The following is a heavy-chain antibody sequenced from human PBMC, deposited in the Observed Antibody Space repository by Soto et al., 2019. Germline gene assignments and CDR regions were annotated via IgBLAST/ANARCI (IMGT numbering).Heavy chain of an antibody. CDR2: IYYSGST. J-gene: IGHJ6*02. V-gene: IGHV4-31*03. CDR3: ARDQAYYDILTGYGGMDV. Sequence: QVQLQESGPGLVKPSQTLSLTCTVSGGSISSGGYYWSWIRQHPGKGLEWIGYIYYSGSTYYNPSLKRRVTISVDTSNNQFSLKLISVTAADTAVYYCARDQAYYDILTGYGGMDVWGQGTTVTVSS. CDR1: GGSISSGGYY. D-gene: IGHD3-9*01.